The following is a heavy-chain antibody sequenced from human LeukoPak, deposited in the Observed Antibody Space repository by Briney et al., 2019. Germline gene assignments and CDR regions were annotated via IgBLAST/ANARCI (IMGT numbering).Heavy chain of an antibody. CDR1: GYTFTGYY. CDR3: ARVSYCTNGVCLYYYYYGMDV. J-gene: IGHJ6*02. V-gene: IGHV1-2*02. CDR2: INPNSGGT. Sequence: ALVKVSCKASGYTFTGYYMHWVRQAPGQGLEWMGWINPNSGGTNCAQKFQGRVTMTRDTSISTAYMELSRLRSDDTAVYYCARVSYCTNGVCLYYYYYGMDVWGQGTTVTVSS. D-gene: IGHD2-8*01.